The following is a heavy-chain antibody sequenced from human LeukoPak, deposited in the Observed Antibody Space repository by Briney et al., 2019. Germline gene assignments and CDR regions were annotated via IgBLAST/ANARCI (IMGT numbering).Heavy chain of an antibody. Sequence: SETLSLTCTVSGGSISTYYWSWIRQPPGKGLEWIGYIYYSGSTNYNPSLKSRVTISVDTSKNQFSLKLSSVTAADTAVYYCARDNDSRDPPHFDYWGQGTLVTVSS. CDR1: GGSISTYY. CDR3: ARDNDSRDPPHFDY. D-gene: IGHD3-16*01. J-gene: IGHJ4*02. CDR2: IYYSGST. V-gene: IGHV4-59*01.